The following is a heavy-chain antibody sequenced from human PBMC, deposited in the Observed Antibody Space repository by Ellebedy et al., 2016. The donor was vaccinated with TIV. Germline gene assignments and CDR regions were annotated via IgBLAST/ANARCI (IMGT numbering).Heavy chain of an antibody. Sequence: GESLKISCAASGFAFSNCAMSWVRQAPGKGLEWVSAIGESGAGKFYADSVKGRFTISRDNSKNTLYLQMNSLRGEDTAVYYCAKDRGGHGDLFDYWGQGTLVTVSS. CDR1: GFAFSNCA. CDR3: AKDRGGHGDLFDY. V-gene: IGHV3-23*01. J-gene: IGHJ4*02. CDR2: IGESGAGK. D-gene: IGHD3-16*01.